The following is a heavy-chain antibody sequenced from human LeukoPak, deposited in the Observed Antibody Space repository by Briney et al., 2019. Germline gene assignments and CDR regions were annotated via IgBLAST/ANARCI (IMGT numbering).Heavy chain of an antibody. Sequence: KPSETLSLTCTVSGGSISSYYWSWIRQPPGKGLEWIGYIYYSGSTNYNPSLKSRVTISVDTSKNQFSLKLSSVTAADTAVYYCARRRGEGYFDYWGQGTLVTVSS. CDR3: ARRRGEGYFDY. CDR1: GGSISSYY. CDR2: IYYSGST. V-gene: IGHV4-59*08. D-gene: IGHD3-16*01. J-gene: IGHJ4*02.